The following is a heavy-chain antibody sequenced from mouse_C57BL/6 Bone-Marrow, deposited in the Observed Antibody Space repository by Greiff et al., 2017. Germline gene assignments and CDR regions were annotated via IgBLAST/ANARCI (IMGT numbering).Heavy chain of an antibody. CDR2: INSDGGST. D-gene: IGHD1-1*01. V-gene: IGHV5-2*01. Sequence: EVKLVESGGGLVQPGESLKLSCESNEYEFPSHDMSWVRKTPEKRLEFVAAINSDGGSTYYPDTMERRFIISRDNTKKTLYLQMSSLRSEDTALYYCARLDYYGSSSWFAYWGQGTLVTVSA. CDR3: ARLDYYGSSSWFAY. CDR1: EYEFPSHD. J-gene: IGHJ3*01.